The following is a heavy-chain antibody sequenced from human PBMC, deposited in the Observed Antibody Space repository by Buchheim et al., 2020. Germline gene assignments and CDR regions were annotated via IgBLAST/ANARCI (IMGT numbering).Heavy chain of an antibody. V-gene: IGHV1-2*04. CDR2: INPNSGGT. J-gene: IGHJ5*02. CDR1: GYTFTGYY. D-gene: IGHD6-13*01. Sequence: QVQLVQSGAEVKKPGASVKVSCKASGYTFTGYYMHWVRQAPGQGLEWMGWINPNSGGTNYAQKFQGWVTMTRNTSISTAYMELSRLRSDDTAVYYCARANPPLIAAAGTVWFDPWGQGTL. CDR3: ARANPPLIAAAGTVWFDP.